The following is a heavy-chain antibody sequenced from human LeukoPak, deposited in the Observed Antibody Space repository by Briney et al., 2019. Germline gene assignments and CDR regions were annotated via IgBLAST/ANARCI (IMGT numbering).Heavy chain of an antibody. CDR2: IYYSGST. CDR1: GGSISTYY. CDR3: ARDIVKSSGWNYYHGMDV. V-gene: IGHV4-59*01. D-gene: IGHD6-19*01. Sequence: SETLSLTCTVSGGSISTYYWSWIRQHPGKGLEWIGYIYYSGSTYYSPSLKSRVTISVDTSKNQFSLKLSSVTAADTAVYCCARDIVKSSGWNYYHGMDVWGQGTTVTVSS. J-gene: IGHJ6*02.